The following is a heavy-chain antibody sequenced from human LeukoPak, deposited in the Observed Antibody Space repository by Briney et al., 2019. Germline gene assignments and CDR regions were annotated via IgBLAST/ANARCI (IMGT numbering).Heavy chain of an antibody. V-gene: IGHV3-48*04. Sequence: GGSLRLSCAVSGFSFSTYSMNWVRQAPGKGLEWVSYISTSSSTIYYADSVKGRFTISRDNAKKSLYLQMNSLRVEDTAVYYCARSELGYNYYYMDVWGKGTTVTISS. CDR1: GFSFSTYS. D-gene: IGHD3-10*01. CDR2: ISTSSSTI. CDR3: ARSELGYNYYYMDV. J-gene: IGHJ6*03.